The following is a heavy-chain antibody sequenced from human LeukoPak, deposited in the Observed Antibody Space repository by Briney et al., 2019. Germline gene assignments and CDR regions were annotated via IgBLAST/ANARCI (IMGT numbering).Heavy chain of an antibody. CDR1: GFTFSSYW. Sequence: GGSLRLSCAASGFTFSSYWMSWVRQAPGKGLEWVAIIEQDGSDKYYVDSVKGRFAISRDNAEKSLYLQMNSLRAEDTAVYYCATSRTNDYWGRGTLVTVSS. CDR2: IEQDGSDK. D-gene: IGHD1-14*01. V-gene: IGHV3-7*03. CDR3: ATSRTNDY. J-gene: IGHJ4*01.